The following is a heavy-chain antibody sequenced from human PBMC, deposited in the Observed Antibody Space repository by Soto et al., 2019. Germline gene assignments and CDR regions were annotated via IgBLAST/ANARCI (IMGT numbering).Heavy chain of an antibody. D-gene: IGHD6-13*01. CDR3: ARIDRLVKSSSWYIPLFDY. V-gene: IGHV3-30-3*01. Sequence: QVQLVESGGGVVQPGRSLRLSCAASGFTFSSYAMHWVRQAPGKGLEWVAVISYDGSNKYYADSVKGRFTISRDNSKNTLYLQMHSLRAEDTAVYYCARIDRLVKSSSWYIPLFDYWGQGTLVTVSS. J-gene: IGHJ4*02. CDR2: ISYDGSNK. CDR1: GFTFSSYA.